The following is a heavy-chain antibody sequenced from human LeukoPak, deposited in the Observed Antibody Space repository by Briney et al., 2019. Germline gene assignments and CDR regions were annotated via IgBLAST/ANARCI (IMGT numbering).Heavy chain of an antibody. Sequence: GAXXKVXXXASGYTFTGYYMHWVRQAPGQGLEWMGWINPNSGGTNYAQKFQGRVTMTRDTSISTAYMELSRLRSDDTAVYYCARDLGGYSSSWYEDYWGQGTLVTVSS. D-gene: IGHD6-13*01. CDR3: ARDLGGYSSSWYEDY. J-gene: IGHJ4*02. CDR1: GYTFTGYY. CDR2: INPNSGGT. V-gene: IGHV1-2*02.